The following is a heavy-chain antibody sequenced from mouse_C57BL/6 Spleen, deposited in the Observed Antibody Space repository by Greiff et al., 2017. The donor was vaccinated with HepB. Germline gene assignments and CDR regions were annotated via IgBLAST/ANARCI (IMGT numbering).Heavy chain of an antibody. CDR2: IYPGSGST. J-gene: IGHJ4*01. D-gene: IGHD2-10*01. Sequence: QVQLQQPGAELVKPGASVKMSCKASGYTFTSYWITWVKQRPGQGLEWIGDIYPGSGSTKYNEKFKSKATLTVDTSSSTAYMQLSSLTSEDSAVYYCARAYRSLYYAMDYWGQGTSVTVSS. CDR3: ARAYRSLYYAMDY. V-gene: IGHV1-55*01. CDR1: GYTFTSYW.